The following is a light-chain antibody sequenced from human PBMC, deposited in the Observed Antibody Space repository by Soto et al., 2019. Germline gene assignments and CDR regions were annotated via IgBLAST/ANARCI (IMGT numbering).Light chain of an antibody. CDR3: QQSNNWHKT. V-gene: IGKV3-15*01. Sequence: EIVMTQSPATLSVSPGETATLSCRASQSVNSNLAWYQQKPGQAPRLLISDASTRAAGLPARFSGSGSGTEFTLTISSLQSEDFAVYFCQQSNNWHKTFGQGTKVDIK. CDR1: QSVNSN. J-gene: IGKJ1*01. CDR2: DAS.